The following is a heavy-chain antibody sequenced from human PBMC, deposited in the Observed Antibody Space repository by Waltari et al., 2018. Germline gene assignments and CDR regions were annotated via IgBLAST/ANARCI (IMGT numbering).Heavy chain of an antibody. J-gene: IGHJ4*02. Sequence: QVQLQQWGAGLLKPSETLSLTCAVYGGSFSGYYWSWIRQPPGKGLEWIGEINHRGRTNYNPSLKSRVTISVDTSKNQFSLKLSSVTAADTAVYYCASAPRVRFPAIDYWGQGTLVTVSS. D-gene: IGHD4-17*01. CDR2: INHRGRT. V-gene: IGHV4-34*01. CDR3: ASAPRVRFPAIDY. CDR1: GGSFSGYY.